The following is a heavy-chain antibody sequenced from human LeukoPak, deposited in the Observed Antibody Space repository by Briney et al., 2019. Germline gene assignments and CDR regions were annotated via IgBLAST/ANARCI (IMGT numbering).Heavy chain of an antibody. J-gene: IGHJ4*02. Sequence: GESLRLSCAASGFTVSSNYMSWVRQAPGKGLEWVSVIYSGGSTYYADSVKGRFTISRDNAKNSLYLQMNSLRAEDTAVYYCARVRSSGWYRGCFDYWGQGTLVTVSS. V-gene: IGHV3-66*01. CDR3: ARVRSSGWYRGCFDY. D-gene: IGHD6-19*01. CDR2: IYSGGST. CDR1: GFTVSSNY.